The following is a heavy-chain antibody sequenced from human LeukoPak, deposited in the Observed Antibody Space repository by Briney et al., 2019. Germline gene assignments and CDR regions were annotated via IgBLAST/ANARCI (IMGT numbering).Heavy chain of an antibody. CDR3: ARSNYDISNYFEY. CDR2: IYYSGST. CDR1: GGSISSSSYY. Sequence: SETLPLTCTVSGGSISSSSYYWGWIRQPPGKGLEWIGSIYYSGSTYYNPSLKSRVTISVDTSKNQFSLKLSSVTAADTAVYYCARSNYDISNYFEYWGQGTLVTVSS. V-gene: IGHV4-39*07. D-gene: IGHD3-9*01. J-gene: IGHJ4*02.